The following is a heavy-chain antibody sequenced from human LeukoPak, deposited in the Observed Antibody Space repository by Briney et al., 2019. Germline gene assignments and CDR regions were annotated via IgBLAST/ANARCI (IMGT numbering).Heavy chain of an antibody. CDR3: ARRRSVARYSSLGY. D-gene: IGHD2-15*01. CDR1: GYTFTGYY. CDR2: MNPNSGNT. J-gene: IGHJ4*02. Sequence: ASVKVSCKASGYTFTGYYMHWVRQATGQGLEWMGWMNPNSGNTGYAQKFQGRVTMTRNTSISTAYMEPSSLRSEDTAVYYCARRRSVARYSSLGYWGQGTLVTVSS. V-gene: IGHV1-8*02.